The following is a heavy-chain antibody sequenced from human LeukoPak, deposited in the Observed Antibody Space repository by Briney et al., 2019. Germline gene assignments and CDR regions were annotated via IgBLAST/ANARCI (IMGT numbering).Heavy chain of an antibody. CDR1: RFTFSSYA. Sequence: GGSLRLSCAASRFTFSSYAMSWVRQAPGKGLEWVSAISGSGGSTYYVDSVKGRFTISRDNSKNTLYLQMNSLRAEDTAVYYCAKDLGDYGSRSYYNYYYYYMDVWGKGTTVTASS. D-gene: IGHD3-10*01. V-gene: IGHV3-23*01. CDR3: AKDLGDYGSRSYYNYYYYYMDV. CDR2: ISGSGGST. J-gene: IGHJ6*03.